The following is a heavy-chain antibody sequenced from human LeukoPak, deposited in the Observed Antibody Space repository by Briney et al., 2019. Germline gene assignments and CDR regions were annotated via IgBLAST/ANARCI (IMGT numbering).Heavy chain of an antibody. Sequence: PGGPLRLSCAASGFTFSSYGMHWVRQAPGKGLEWVAVISYDGSNKYYADSVKGRFTISRDNSKNTLYLQMNSLRAEDTAVYYCARGSELWSPHYFDYWGQGTLVTVSS. D-gene: IGHD5-18*01. CDR2: ISYDGSNK. CDR3: ARGSELWSPHYFDY. V-gene: IGHV3-30*03. CDR1: GFTFSSYG. J-gene: IGHJ4*02.